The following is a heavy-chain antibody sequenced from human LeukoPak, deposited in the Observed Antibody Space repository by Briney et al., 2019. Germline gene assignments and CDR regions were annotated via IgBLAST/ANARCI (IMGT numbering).Heavy chain of an antibody. CDR3: TTFRYCSGGSCYSANDY. J-gene: IGHJ4*02. V-gene: IGHV3-15*01. D-gene: IGHD2-15*01. CDR1: GFAFSNAW. Sequence: GGSLRLSCAASGFAFSNAWMSWVRQAPGKGLEWVGRIKSKTDGGTTDYAAPVKGRFTISRDDSKNTLYLQMNSLKTEDTAVYYCTTFRYCSGGSCYSANDYWGQGTLVTVSS. CDR2: IKSKTDGGTT.